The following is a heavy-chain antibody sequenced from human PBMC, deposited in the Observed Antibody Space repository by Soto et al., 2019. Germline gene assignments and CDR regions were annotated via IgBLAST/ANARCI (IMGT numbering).Heavy chain of an antibody. CDR3: ARGTGGDSYYYYGMDV. V-gene: IGHV4-38-2*01. J-gene: IGHJ6*02. CDR1: GYSISSGYY. D-gene: IGHD4-17*01. Sequence: WETLSLTCAVSGYSISSGYYWGWIRQPPGKGLEWIGSIYHSGSTYYNPSLKSRVTISVDTSKNQFSLKLSSVTAADTAAYYCARGTGGDSYYYYGMDVWGQGTTVTVSS. CDR2: IYHSGST.